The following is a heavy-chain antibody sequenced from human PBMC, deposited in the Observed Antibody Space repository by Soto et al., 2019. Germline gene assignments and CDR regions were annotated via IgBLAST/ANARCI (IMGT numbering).Heavy chain of an antibody. Sequence: EVQLVESGGGLVQPGGSLRLSCAASGFTFSSYWMHWVRQVPGKGLVWVSRINSDGSDTGYADSVKGRFTISRDNAKNTLYLHMNSLRAEDTAVYYCGREGFGYSYTYWGQGTLVTVSS. CDR1: GFTFSSYW. V-gene: IGHV3-74*01. D-gene: IGHD5-18*01. CDR3: GREGFGYSYTY. CDR2: INSDGSDT. J-gene: IGHJ4*02.